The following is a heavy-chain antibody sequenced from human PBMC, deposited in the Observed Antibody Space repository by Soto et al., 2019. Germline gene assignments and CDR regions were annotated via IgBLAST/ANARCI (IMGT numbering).Heavy chain of an antibody. D-gene: IGHD2-15*01. CDR2: IYYSGST. V-gene: IGHV4-39*01. CDR1: GGSISSSSFH. Sequence: QLQLQESGPGLVKPSETLSLTCTVSGGSISSSSFHWGWIRQPPGKGLEWIGSIYYSGSTYYSPSLKSRVPISVDTSTNQFSLKLRSVTAADTAVYYCARRARVAGTDWWFDPWGQGTLVTVSS. CDR3: ARRARVAGTDWWFDP. J-gene: IGHJ5*02.